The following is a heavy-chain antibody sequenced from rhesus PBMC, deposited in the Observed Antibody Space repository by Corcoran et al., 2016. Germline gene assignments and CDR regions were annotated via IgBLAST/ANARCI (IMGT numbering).Heavy chain of an antibody. V-gene: IGHV4S14*01. CDR2: IYGSGGSN. D-gene: IGHD5-42*01. CDR3: ARVGSSWSEWDTVGTEWYFDL. Sequence: QVQLQESGPGLVKPSETLSLTCAVSGYSISSGYYWGGIRQPPGKGLEWIGSIYGSGGSNYLNPSLKSRVTLSVDTSKTQFSLKLSSVTAADTAVYYCARVGSSWSEWDTVGTEWYFDLWGPGTPITISS. J-gene: IGHJ2*01. CDR1: GYSISSGYY.